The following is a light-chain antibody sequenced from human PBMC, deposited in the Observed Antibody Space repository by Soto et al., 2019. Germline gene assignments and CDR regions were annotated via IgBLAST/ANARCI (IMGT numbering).Light chain of an antibody. J-gene: IGKJ5*01. V-gene: IGKV3-20*01. CDR1: QSVTSNF. CDR2: SAS. Sequence: DIVLTQSPGTLSLSPGERATLSCRASQSVTSNFLAWYQQKPGQSPRLLIYSASGRATGIPVRFSGSGSGTDFTLTISRLEPEDFALYYCQQYRRSPLTFGQGTRLEIK. CDR3: QQYRRSPLT.